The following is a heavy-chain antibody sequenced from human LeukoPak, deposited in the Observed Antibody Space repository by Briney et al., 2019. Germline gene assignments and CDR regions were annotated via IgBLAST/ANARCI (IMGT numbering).Heavy chain of an antibody. Sequence: PGGSLRLSCAASGFTFSSYAMSWVRQAPGKGLEWVSTISGSFGSTYYADSVESRFTISRDNSKNTMSLQLNSLRAEDTAVYYCAQSPKIVTTPRFDYWGQGTLVTVSS. D-gene: IGHD5-12*01. V-gene: IGHV3-23*01. CDR3: AQSPKIVTTPRFDY. J-gene: IGHJ4*02. CDR1: GFTFSSYA. CDR2: ISGSFGST.